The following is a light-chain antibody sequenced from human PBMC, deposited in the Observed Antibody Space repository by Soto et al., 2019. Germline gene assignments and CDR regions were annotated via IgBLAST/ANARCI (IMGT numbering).Light chain of an antibody. CDR2: AAS. Sequence: IQSTQSPSTLSASVGASATITGRAIHSISSWLAWYQQKPGKAPKVLIYAASSLQSGVPSRFSGSGSGTDFTLTISTLQPEDFASYYCQQNYSSTRTFGQGTKVDIK. CDR1: HSISSW. V-gene: IGKV1-39*01. CDR3: QQNYSSTRT. J-gene: IGKJ1*01.